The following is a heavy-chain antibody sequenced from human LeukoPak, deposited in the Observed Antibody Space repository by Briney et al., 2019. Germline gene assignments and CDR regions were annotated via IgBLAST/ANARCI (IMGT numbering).Heavy chain of an antibody. J-gene: IGHJ1*01. D-gene: IGHD2-15*01. CDR1: GFTFSSYS. CDR2: ISSSNSYI. CDR3: AIGYCSGGSCYEGISYFQH. Sequence: PGGSLRLSCAASGFTFSSYSMNWVRQAPGKGLEWVSSISSSNSYIYYADSVKGRFTISRDNAKNSLYLQMNSLRAEDTAVYYCAIGYCSGGSCYEGISYFQHWGQGTLVTVSS. V-gene: IGHV3-21*01.